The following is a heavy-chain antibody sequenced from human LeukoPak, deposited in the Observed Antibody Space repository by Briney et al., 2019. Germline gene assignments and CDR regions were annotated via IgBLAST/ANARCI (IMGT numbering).Heavy chain of an antibody. CDR1: GYTFTGYY. Sequence: ASVKVSCKASGYTFTGYYMHWVRQAPGQGLEWMGWINPNSGGTNYAQKFQGRVTMTRDTSISTAYMELSRLRSDDTAVYYCARENAYGDPFDYWGQGTLVTVSS. J-gene: IGHJ4*02. D-gene: IGHD4-17*01. CDR3: ARENAYGDPFDY. CDR2: INPNSGGT. V-gene: IGHV1-2*02.